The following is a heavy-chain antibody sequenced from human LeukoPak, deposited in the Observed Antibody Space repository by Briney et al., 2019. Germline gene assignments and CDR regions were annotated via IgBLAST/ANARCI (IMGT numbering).Heavy chain of an antibody. CDR1: GLTFSSYD. V-gene: IGHV3-48*03. D-gene: IGHD2-2*01. Sequence: QPGGSLRLSREASGLTFSSYDLDWVRQAPGKGLEWVSYISSSGNLIHYADSVKGLFTFSRDNARNSLYLQMNSLRAEDTAVYFCARAPCSSDTCLTNYFDSWGQGTLVTVSS. CDR3: ARAPCSSDTCLTNYFDS. J-gene: IGHJ4*02. CDR2: ISSSGNLI.